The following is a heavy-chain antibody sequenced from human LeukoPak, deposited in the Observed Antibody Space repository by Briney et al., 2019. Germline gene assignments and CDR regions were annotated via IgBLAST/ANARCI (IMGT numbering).Heavy chain of an antibody. J-gene: IGHJ4*02. Sequence: ASVKVSCKASGYTFTSYYMYWVRQAPGQGLEWMGIINPSGGSTNYAQKFQGRVTMTRDTSTSTVYMELRSLRSEDTAVYYCARGVFPYYFDYWGQGTLVTVSS. CDR2: INPSGGST. CDR1: GYTFTSYY. CDR3: ARGVFPYYFDY. V-gene: IGHV1-46*01. D-gene: IGHD6-13*01.